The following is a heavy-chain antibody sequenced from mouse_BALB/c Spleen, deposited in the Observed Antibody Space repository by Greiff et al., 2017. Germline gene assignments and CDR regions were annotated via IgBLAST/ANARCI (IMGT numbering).Heavy chain of an antibody. CDR2: ISSGSSTI. D-gene: IGHD1-1*01. J-gene: IGHJ1*01. CDR1: GFTFSSFG. Sequence: EVKLVESGGGLVQPGWSRKLSCAASGFTFSSFGMHWVRQAPEKGLEWVAYISSGSSTIYYADTVKGRFTISRDNPKNTLFLQMTSLRSEDTAMYYCARDYGSSYWYFDVWGAGTTVTVSS. CDR3: ARDYGSSYWYFDV. V-gene: IGHV5-17*02.